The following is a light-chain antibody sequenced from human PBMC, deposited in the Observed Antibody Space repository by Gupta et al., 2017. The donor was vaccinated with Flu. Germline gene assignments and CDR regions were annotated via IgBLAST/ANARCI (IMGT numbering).Light chain of an antibody. V-gene: IGKV3-20*01. Sequence: EIVLTQSPGTLSLSPGERATLSCRASQSVSSSYLAWYQQKPGQAPRLLIYGASSRATGFPDRFSGSGSGTDFTLTISRLAPEDFAVYYCQQYGSSPFTFGPGTKVDIK. CDR3: QQYGSSPFT. J-gene: IGKJ3*01. CDR2: GAS. CDR1: QSVSSSY.